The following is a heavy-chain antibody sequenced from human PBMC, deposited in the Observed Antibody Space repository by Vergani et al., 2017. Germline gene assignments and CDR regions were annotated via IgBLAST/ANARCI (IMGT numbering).Heavy chain of an antibody. CDR1: GGPISSSSYY. CDR2: TYYSGST. CDR3: ARHSSEGDSGCYYGMDV. V-gene: IGHV4-39*01. J-gene: IGHJ6*02. Sequence: QVQLQESGPGLVKPSETLSLTCTVSGGPISSSSYYWGWIRQPPGKGLGWIGSTYYSGSTYYNPSRKSRVTISVDTSKNQFSLKPSSVTAAATAVYYCARHSSEGDSGCYYGMDVWGQGTTVTVSS. D-gene: IGHD3-22*01.